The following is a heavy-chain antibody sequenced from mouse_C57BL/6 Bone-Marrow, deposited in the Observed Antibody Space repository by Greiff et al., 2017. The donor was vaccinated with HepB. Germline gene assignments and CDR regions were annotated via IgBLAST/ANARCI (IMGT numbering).Heavy chain of an antibody. D-gene: IGHD3-2*02. CDR2: ISNGGGST. V-gene: IGHV5-12*01. CDR3: ARQGQLRLQAMDY. CDR1: GFTFSDYY. Sequence: EVKVVESGGGLVQPGGSLKLSCAASGFTFSDYYMYWVRQTPEKRLEWVAYISNGGGSTYYPDTVKGRFTISRDNAKNTLYLQMSRLKSEDTAMYYCARQGQLRLQAMDYWGQGTSVTVSS. J-gene: IGHJ4*01.